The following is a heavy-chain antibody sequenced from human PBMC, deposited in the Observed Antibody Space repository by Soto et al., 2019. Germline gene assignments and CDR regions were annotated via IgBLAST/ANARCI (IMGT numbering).Heavy chain of an antibody. D-gene: IGHD3-22*01. V-gene: IGHV3-66*01. J-gene: IGHJ6*02. CDR3: AANRGYNYYYGMDV. CDR1: GFTVSTNY. CDR2: IYRGGST. Sequence: PGGSLRLSCAASGFTVSTNYMSWVRQAPGKGPEWVSVIYRGGSTYYADSVKGRFTISRDNSENTLYLQMNSLRAEDTAVYYCAANRGYNYYYGMDVWGQGTTVTVSS.